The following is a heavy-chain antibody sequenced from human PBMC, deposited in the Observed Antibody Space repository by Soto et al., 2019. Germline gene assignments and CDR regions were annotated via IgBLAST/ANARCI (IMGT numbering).Heavy chain of an antibody. J-gene: IGHJ6*03. CDR1: GGSISSYY. CDR2: IYYRGST. CDR3: ATQSNQLERWFGTYQYYMDV. V-gene: IGHV4-59*08. Sequence: QVQLQESGPGLVKPSETLSLTCTVSGGSISSYYWTWIRQSPEKGLEWIGNIYYRGSTNYNPSLKRRVTISVDTSKNHFSLKLSSVTAADTAVYYCATQSNQLERWFGTYQYYMDVWGKGTTFTVTS. D-gene: IGHD1-1*01.